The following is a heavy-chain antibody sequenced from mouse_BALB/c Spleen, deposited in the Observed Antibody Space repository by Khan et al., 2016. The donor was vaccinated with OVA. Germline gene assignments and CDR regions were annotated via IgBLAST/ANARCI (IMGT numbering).Heavy chain of an antibody. D-gene: IGHD2-14*01. Sequence: QVQLQQSGAELARPGASVKMSCKASGYTFTSYTMYWVKQRSGQGLEWIGYINPSSGYTNYNQKLKDKATLTADKSSSKAYMQLSSLTSEDSSVYYYARERAYYRNDGWFAYWGQGTLVTVSA. CDR2: INPSSGYT. CDR1: GYTFTSYT. V-gene: IGHV1-4*01. CDR3: ARERAYYRNDGWFAY. J-gene: IGHJ3*01.